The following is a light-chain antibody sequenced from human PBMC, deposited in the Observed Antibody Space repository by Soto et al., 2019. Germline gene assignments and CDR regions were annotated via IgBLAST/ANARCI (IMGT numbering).Light chain of an antibody. J-gene: IGKJ2*01. V-gene: IGKV3-20*01. CDR2: DTS. CDR1: QTLGTKY. Sequence: EIVLTQSPGTLSLSPGERATLSCRASQTLGTKYLAWYQQKPGQAPSLLIYDTSNRATGIPDRFSCSGSGTDFTLTISKVEAEDFAVYYCHHYGTSPPNTFGQGTKLEIK. CDR3: HHYGTSPPNT.